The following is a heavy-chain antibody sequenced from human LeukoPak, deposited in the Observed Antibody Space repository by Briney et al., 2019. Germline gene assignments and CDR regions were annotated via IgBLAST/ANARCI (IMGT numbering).Heavy chain of an antibody. CDR3: ASDDYLDY. CDR2: ISYDGSNK. CDR1: GFKFRDHW. J-gene: IGHJ4*02. Sequence: GGSLRLSCAVSGFKFRDHWMDWVRQAPGKGLEWVAVISYDGSNKYYADSVKGRFTISRDNSKNTLYLQMNSLRAEDTAVYYCASDDYLDYWGQGTLVTVSS. V-gene: IGHV3-30-3*01.